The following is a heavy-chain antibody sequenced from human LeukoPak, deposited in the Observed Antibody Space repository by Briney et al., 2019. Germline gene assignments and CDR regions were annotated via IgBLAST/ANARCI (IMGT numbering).Heavy chain of an antibody. CDR1: GGSISSYY. Sequence: PSETLSLTCTVSGGSISSYYWSWIRQPPGKGLEWIGYIYYSGSTNYNPPLKSRVTISVDTSKNQFSLKLSSVTAADTAVYYCAREGRYYDSSGYYPLDYWGQGTLVTVSS. CDR3: AREGRYYDSSGYYPLDY. D-gene: IGHD3-22*01. V-gene: IGHV4-59*01. J-gene: IGHJ4*02. CDR2: IYYSGST.